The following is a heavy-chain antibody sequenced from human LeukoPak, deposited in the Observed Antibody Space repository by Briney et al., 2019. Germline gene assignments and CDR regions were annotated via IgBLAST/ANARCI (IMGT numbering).Heavy chain of an antibody. CDR3: ARVHLASAASFDY. V-gene: IGHV3-23*01. J-gene: IGHJ4*02. CDR1: GFTFSSYW. CDR2: ISGSGGST. Sequence: GGSLRLSCAASGFTFSSYWMSWVRQAPGKGLEWVSAISGSGGSTYYADSVKGRFTISRDNSKNTLYLQMNSLRAEDTAVYYCARVHLASAASFDYWGQGTLVTVSS. D-gene: IGHD6-13*01.